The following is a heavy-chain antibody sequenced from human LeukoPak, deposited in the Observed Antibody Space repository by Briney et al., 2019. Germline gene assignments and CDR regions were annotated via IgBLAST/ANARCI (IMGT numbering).Heavy chain of an antibody. J-gene: IGHJ4*02. CDR2: INAKSGGT. CDR3: ARGNFWRGYYPLDY. CDR1: GYTFTDYY. V-gene: IGHV1-2*02. Sequence: ASVKVSCKASGYTFTDYYIQWVRQAPGEGFEWMGWINAKSGGTNYVQKFQGRVIMTRDTSISTAYMELSSLRSDDTAVYYCARGNFWRGYYPLDYWGQGTPVTVSS. D-gene: IGHD3-3*01.